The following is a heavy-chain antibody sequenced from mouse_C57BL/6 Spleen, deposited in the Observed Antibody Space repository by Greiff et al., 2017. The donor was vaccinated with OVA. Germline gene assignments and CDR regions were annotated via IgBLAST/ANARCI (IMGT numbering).Heavy chain of an antibody. CDR1: GYAFSSSW. Sequence: QVQLQQSGPELVKPGASVKISCKASGYAFSSSWMNWVKQRPGKGLEWIGRIYPGDGDTNYNGKFKGKATLPGDKSSSTAYMHLSSLTSEYSAVYFCARSGGYDAMDYWGQGTSVTVSS. CDR2: IYPGDGDT. J-gene: IGHJ4*01. D-gene: IGHD3-1*01. V-gene: IGHV1-82*01. CDR3: ARSGGYDAMDY.